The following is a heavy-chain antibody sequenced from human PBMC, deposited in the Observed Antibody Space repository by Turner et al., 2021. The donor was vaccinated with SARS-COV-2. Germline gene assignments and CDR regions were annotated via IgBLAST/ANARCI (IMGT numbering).Heavy chain of an antibody. J-gene: IGHJ6*02. CDR3: ARLMDTAMDYYGMDV. CDR1: GGSISSSTYY. CDR2: INYSGST. Sequence: QLQLQESGPGLVKPSETLSLTCTVSGGSISSSTYYWGWIRQPPGKVLEWIGNINYSGSTYYNPSLKSQVTISVDTSKNQFSLKLSSVTAADTAVYYCARLMDTAMDYYGMDVWGQGTTVTVSS. V-gene: IGHV4-39*01. D-gene: IGHD5-18*01.